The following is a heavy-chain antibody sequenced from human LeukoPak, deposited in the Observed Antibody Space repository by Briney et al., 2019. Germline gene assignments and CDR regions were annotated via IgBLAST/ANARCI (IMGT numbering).Heavy chain of an antibody. CDR2: MNPNSGNT. Sequence: ASVKVSCKASGYTFTSYDINWVRQATGQGLEWMGWMNPNSGNTGYAQKFQGRVTMTRNTSISTAYMDLSSLRSEDTAVYYCARGLMVRGVITSYYYYYMDVWGKGTTVTISS. J-gene: IGHJ6*03. D-gene: IGHD3-10*01. V-gene: IGHV1-8*01. CDR1: GYTFTSYD. CDR3: ARGLMVRGVITSYYYYYMDV.